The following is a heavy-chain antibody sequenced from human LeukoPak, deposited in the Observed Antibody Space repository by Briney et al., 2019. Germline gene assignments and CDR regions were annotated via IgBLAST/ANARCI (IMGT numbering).Heavy chain of an antibody. Sequence: ASVNVSFKASGYTFTSYYMHWVRQAPGQGLEGMGIINPSGGSTSYAQKFQGRVTMTRDMSTSTVYMELSSLRSEDTAVYYCARDQRYDSSGYYGPDFDYWGQGTLVTVSS. J-gene: IGHJ4*02. CDR1: GYTFTSYY. CDR2: INPSGGST. V-gene: IGHV1-46*01. D-gene: IGHD3-22*01. CDR3: ARDQRYDSSGYYGPDFDY.